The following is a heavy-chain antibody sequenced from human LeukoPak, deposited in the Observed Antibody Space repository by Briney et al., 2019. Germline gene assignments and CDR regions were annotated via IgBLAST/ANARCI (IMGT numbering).Heavy chain of an antibody. CDR3: AKDPTHYRVWDYYETIGLSY. CDR2: IRYDGSNK. D-gene: IGHD3-22*01. CDR1: GFTFSSYA. Sequence: GGSLRLSCAASGFTFSSYAMHWVRQAPGKGLEWVTFIRYDGSNKYYADSVKGRFTISRDNSKNTLNLHMNSLRAEDTAVYYCAKDPTHYRVWDYYETIGLSYWGQGTLVTVSS. V-gene: IGHV3-30*02. J-gene: IGHJ4*02.